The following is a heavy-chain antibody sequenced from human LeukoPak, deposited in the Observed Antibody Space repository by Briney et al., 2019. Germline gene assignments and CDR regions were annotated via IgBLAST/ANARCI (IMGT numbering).Heavy chain of an antibody. J-gene: IGHJ5*02. D-gene: IGHD6-13*01. CDR2: ISGSGGST. CDR1: AFTFSSYA. V-gene: IGHV3-23*01. Sequence: GGSLRLSCAAFAFTFSSYAMSWVRQSPGKGLEWVSAISGSGGSTYYADSVKGRFTISRDNSKNTLYLQMNSLRAEDTAVYYCAKGPSSIAAAGNRWGQGTLVTVSS. CDR3: AKGPSSIAAAGNR.